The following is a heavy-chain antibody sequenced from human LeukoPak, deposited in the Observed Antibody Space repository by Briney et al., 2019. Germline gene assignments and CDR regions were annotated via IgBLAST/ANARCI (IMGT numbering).Heavy chain of an antibody. V-gene: IGHV3-21*01. CDR3: ARYGAALDALDI. D-gene: IGHD4/OR15-4a*01. CDR2: ISSSSSYI. Sequence: GGSLRLSCAASGFTFSSYSMNWVRQAPGKGLDWVSSISSSSSYIYYADSVKGRFTISRDSAKNSLYLQINSLRDEDTAVYYCARYGAALDALDIRGQGTMVTVS. CDR1: GFTFSSYS. J-gene: IGHJ3*02.